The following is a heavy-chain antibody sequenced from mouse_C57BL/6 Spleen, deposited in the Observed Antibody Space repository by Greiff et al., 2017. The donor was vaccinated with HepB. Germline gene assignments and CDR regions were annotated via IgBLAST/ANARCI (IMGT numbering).Heavy chain of an antibody. Sequence: EVKLMESGGGLVQPGGSLSLSCAASGFTFTDYYMSWVRQPPGKALEWLGFIRNKANGYTTEYSASVKGRFTISRDNSQSILYLQMNALRAEDSATYYCARYAGTCDYWGQGTTLTVSS. D-gene: IGHD4-1*01. V-gene: IGHV7-3*01. J-gene: IGHJ2*01. CDR2: IRNKANGYTT. CDR1: GFTFTDYY. CDR3: ARYAGTCDY.